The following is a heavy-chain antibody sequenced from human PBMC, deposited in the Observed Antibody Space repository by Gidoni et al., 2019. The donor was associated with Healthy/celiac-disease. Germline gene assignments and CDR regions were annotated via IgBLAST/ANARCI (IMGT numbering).Heavy chain of an antibody. Sequence: EVQLLESGGGLVQPGGSRRLSWAASGVTVSSYAMSWVRQAPGKGLELVSAISGSGGTTYYADSVKGRFTISRDNSKNTLYLQMNSLRAEDTAVYYCAKGAQFIYWASTGMDVWGQGTTVTVS. V-gene: IGHV3-23*01. D-gene: IGHD2-8*02. J-gene: IGHJ6*02. CDR2: ISGSGGTT. CDR1: GVTVSSYA. CDR3: AKGAQFIYWASTGMDV.